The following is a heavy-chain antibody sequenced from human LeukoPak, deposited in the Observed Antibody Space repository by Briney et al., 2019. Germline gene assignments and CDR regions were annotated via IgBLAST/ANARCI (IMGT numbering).Heavy chain of an antibody. CDR3: ARLRGGQRWLQLPYYFDY. V-gene: IGHV4-39*01. J-gene: IGHJ4*02. D-gene: IGHD5-24*01. CDR2: IDYSGST. CDR1: GGSISSSSYY. Sequence: SETLSLTCTVSGGSISSSSYYWGWIRQPPGKGLEWIGRIDYSGSTYYNPSLKSRVTISVDTSKNQFSLKLSSVTAADTAVYYCARLRGGQRWLQLPYYFDYWGQGTLVTVSS.